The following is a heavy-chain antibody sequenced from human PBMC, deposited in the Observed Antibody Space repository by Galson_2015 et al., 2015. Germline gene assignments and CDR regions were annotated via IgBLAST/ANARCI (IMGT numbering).Heavy chain of an antibody. CDR3: ARGAPAYSSGWYMAFDI. J-gene: IGHJ3*02. CDR2: IDPSDSYT. CDR1: GYSFTCYW. Sequence: QSGAEVKKPGESLRISCKGSGYSFTCYWISWVRQMPGKGLEWMGRIDPSDSYTNYSPSFQGHVTISADKSISTAYLQWSSLKASDTAMYYCARGAPAYSSGWYMAFDIRGQGTMVTVSS. V-gene: IGHV5-10-1*01. D-gene: IGHD6-19*01.